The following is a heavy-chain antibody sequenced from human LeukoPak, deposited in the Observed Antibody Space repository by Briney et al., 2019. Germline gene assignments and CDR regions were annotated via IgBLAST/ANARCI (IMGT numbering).Heavy chain of an antibody. J-gene: IGHJ3*02. CDR3: ARGGPLSKTYYYDSSPSDAFDI. V-gene: IGHV7-4-1*02. Sequence: ASVKVSCKASGYTFTSYAMNWVRQAPGQGLEWMGWINTNTGNPTYAQGFTGRFVFSLDTSVSTAYLQISSLKAEDTAVYYCARGGPLSKTYYYDSSPSDAFDIWGQGTMVTVSS. D-gene: IGHD3-22*01. CDR2: INTNTGNP. CDR1: GYTFTSYA.